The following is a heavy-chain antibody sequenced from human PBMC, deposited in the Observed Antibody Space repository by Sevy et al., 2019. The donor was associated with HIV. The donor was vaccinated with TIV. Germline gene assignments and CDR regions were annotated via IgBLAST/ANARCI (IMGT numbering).Heavy chain of an antibody. CDR3: ARDGSSGGLFLKDYYYFGMDV. CDR1: GFTFSSYA. V-gene: IGHV3-30*03. D-gene: IGHD3-16*01. Sequence: GGSLRLSCAASGFTFSSYAMHWVRQAPGKGLEWVAVISYDGNNKYADSGKGRFTISRDNSKNTPYLQMNSLRAEDTAVYYCARDGSSGGLFLKDYYYFGMDVWGQGTTVTVSS. J-gene: IGHJ6*02. CDR2: ISYDGNNK.